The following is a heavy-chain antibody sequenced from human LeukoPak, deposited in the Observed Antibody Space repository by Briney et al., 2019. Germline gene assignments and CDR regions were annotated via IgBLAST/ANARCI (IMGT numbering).Heavy chain of an antibody. CDR2: IYYSGST. J-gene: IGHJ4*02. CDR1: GGSISSYY. V-gene: IGHV4-59*01. D-gene: IGHD3-10*01. Sequence: SETLSLTCTVSGGSISSYYWSWIRQPPGKGLEWIGYIYYSGSTNYNPSLKSRVTISVNTSKNQFSLKLSSVTAADTAVYYCAGADRITMVRGVILFDYWGQGTLVTVSS. CDR3: AGADRITMVRGVILFDY.